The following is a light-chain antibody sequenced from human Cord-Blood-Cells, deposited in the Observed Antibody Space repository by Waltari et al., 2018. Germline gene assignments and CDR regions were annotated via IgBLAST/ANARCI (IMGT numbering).Light chain of an antibody. Sequence: DIVMTQSPDSLAVSLGERATINCKSSQSVLYSSNNKNYVAWYHQKPGQPPKLLICWASTRESGVPDRFSGSGSGTDFTLTSSSLQAEDVAVYYCQQYYSTPYTFGQGTKLEIK. J-gene: IGKJ2*01. CDR2: WAS. CDR3: QQYYSTPYT. V-gene: IGKV4-1*01. CDR1: QSVLYSSNNKNY.